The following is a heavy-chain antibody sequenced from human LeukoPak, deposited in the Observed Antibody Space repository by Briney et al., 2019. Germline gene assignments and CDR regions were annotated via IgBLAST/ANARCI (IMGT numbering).Heavy chain of an antibody. Sequence: SETLSLTCTVSGGSIRTYYWTWIRQPPGKGLEWMGYIYYSGSTNYNPSLKSRITISVDTSKNQLSLKLSSVTAADTAVYYCARHQAKAAAAGYYYYGMDVWGQGTTVTVSS. D-gene: IGHD6-13*01. CDR1: GGSIRTYY. V-gene: IGHV4-59*08. J-gene: IGHJ6*02. CDR2: IYYSGST. CDR3: ARHQAKAAAAGYYYYGMDV.